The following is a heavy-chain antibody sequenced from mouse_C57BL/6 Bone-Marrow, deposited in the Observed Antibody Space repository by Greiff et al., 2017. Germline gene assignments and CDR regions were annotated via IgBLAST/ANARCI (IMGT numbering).Heavy chain of an antibody. CDR1: GFTFRNYW. CDR3: TGGLRRFAY. CDR2: IRLKSDNYAT. D-gene: IGHD2-4*01. J-gene: IGHJ3*01. Sequence: EVQLVESGGGLVQPGGSMKLSCVASGFTFRNYWMNWVRQSPEKGLEWVAQIRLKSDNYATHYAESVKGRFTISRDDSKSSVYLQMNNLRAEDTGIYYCTGGLRRFAYWGQGTLVTVSA. V-gene: IGHV6-3*01.